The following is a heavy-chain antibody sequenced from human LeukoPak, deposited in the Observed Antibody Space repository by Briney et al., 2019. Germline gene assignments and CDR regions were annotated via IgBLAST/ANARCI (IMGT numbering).Heavy chain of an antibody. J-gene: IGHJ5*02. D-gene: IGHD6-13*01. CDR2: IYYSGST. V-gene: IGHV4-59*01. Sequence: PSETLSLTCTVSGGSISSYYWSWIRQPPGKGLEWIGYIYYSGSTNYNPSLKSRVTISVDTSKNQFSLKLSSVTAADTAVYYCARGVGAAAGTWSWFDPWGQGTLVTVSS. CDR3: ARGVGAAAGTWSWFDP. CDR1: GGSISSYY.